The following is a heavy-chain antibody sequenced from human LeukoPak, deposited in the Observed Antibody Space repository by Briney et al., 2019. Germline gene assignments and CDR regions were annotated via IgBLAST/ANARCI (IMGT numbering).Heavy chain of an antibody. D-gene: IGHD2-2*01. V-gene: IGHV3-23*01. J-gene: IGHJ4*02. Sequence: GGSLRHSCGASGFTFSSYAMSWVRQTPGRGLEWVAGVSPSGGRTIYADSAEGRFTISRDNSNDTVYLQLSSPRAEDSALYYCAKVRGVYCSSPACYYYDAWGQGTPVTVSS. CDR1: GFTFSSYA. CDR3: AKVRGVYCSSPACYYYDA. CDR2: VSPSGGRT.